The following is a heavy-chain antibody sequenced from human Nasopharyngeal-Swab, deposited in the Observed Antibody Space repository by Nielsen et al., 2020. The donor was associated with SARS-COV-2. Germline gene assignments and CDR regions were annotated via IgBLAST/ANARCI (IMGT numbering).Heavy chain of an antibody. Sequence: SETLSPTCAVYGGAFSGFYWSWIRQSPGGGLEWIGEINPSGGTDYNPSLKSRVSMSVDTSKNQVFLKLKAVTAADTGLYYCARGRRERAPRYYYYGMDVWGQGTTVSVS. J-gene: IGHJ6*02. V-gene: IGHV4-34*01. D-gene: IGHD1-1*01. CDR2: INPSGGT. CDR1: GGAFSGFY. CDR3: ARGRRERAPRYYYYGMDV.